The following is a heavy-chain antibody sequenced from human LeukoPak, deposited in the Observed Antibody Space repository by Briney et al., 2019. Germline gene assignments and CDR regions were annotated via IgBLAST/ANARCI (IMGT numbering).Heavy chain of an antibody. CDR2: IQDDGNMK. V-gene: IGHV3-7*01. J-gene: IGHJ4*02. CDR3: ARDERGGYYVD. CDR1: GFMFSSYW. Sequence: PGGSLRLPCAASGFMFSSYWMSWVRQAPGRGLEWVANIQDDGNMKQYAVSVRGRFTISRDNTKSSLFLQMSSLRAEDSAVYYCARDERGGYYVDWGQGTLVTVSS. D-gene: IGHD3-22*01.